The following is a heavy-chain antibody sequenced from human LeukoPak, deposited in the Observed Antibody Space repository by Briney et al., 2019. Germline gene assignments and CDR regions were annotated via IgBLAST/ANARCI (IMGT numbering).Heavy chain of an antibody. CDR3: ARLPSTMAENWFDP. CDR2: IYPGDSDT. D-gene: IGHD3-10*01. CDR1: GYSFTNYW. J-gene: IGHJ5*01. Sequence: GESLKISCKGSGYSFTNYWIGWVRQMPGKGLEWMGIIYPGDSDTRYSPSFQGQVIISADKSISTAYLQWTSLKASDTAMYYCARLPSTMAENWFDPWGQGTLVTVSS. V-gene: IGHV5-51*01.